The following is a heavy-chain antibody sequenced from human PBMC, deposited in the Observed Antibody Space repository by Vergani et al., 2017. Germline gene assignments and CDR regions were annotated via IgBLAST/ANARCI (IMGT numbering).Heavy chain of an antibody. J-gene: IGHJ5*02. CDR3: ARDPTISGVVISGWFDP. CDR1: GFSFSNYW. CDR2: IKQDETEK. Sequence: EVQLVESGGGLVQPGGSLRLSCAASGFSFSNYWMSWVRQAPGKGLEWVANIKQDETEKYYVDSVKGRFTISRDNTKNSLYLQMNSLRAEDTAVYYCARDPTISGVVISGWFDPWGQGTLVTVSS. D-gene: IGHD3-3*01. V-gene: IGHV3-7*01.